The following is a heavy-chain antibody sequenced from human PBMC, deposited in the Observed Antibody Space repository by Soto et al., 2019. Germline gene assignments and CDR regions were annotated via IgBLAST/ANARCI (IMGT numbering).Heavy chain of an antibody. V-gene: IGHV3-53*01. CDR2: IYSGGST. Sequence: GGSLRLSCAASGFTVSSNYMSWVRQAPGKGLEWVSVIYSGGSTYYAGSVKGRFTISRDNSKNTLHLQMNSLRADDTAVYYCAREGGSYPGYYYYGMDVWGQGTTVTVSS. J-gene: IGHJ6*02. CDR3: AREGGSYPGYYYYGMDV. D-gene: IGHD1-26*01. CDR1: GFTVSSNY.